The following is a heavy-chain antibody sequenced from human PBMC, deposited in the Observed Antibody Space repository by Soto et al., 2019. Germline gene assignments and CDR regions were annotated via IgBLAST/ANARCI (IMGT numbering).Heavy chain of an antibody. D-gene: IGHD6-6*01. CDR2: INPNSGGT. V-gene: IGHV1-2*04. CDR1: GYTFPGYS. J-gene: IGHJ4*02. Sequence: GDSVKGSCTASGYTFPGYSMHWVRQAPGQGLEWMGWINPNSGGTNYAQMFQGWVTMTRDTSISTAYMELRRLGSDDTAVYYCARTPAISARYFDYWGQGTLVTVSS. CDR3: ARTPAISARYFDY.